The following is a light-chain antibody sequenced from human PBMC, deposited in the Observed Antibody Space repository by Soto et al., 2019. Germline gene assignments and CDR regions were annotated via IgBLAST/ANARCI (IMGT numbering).Light chain of an antibody. CDR2: DVS. V-gene: IGLV2-14*03. Sequence: QSALTQPASVSGSPGQSITISCTGTSSDVGGYNYVSWYQQQPGKAPKLMIYDVSNRPSGVSNRFSGSKSGNTASLTISGLQAEDEDDYYCSSYTSSSTLVFGGGTKVTVL. CDR3: SSYTSSSTLV. CDR1: SSDVGGYNY. J-gene: IGLJ2*01.